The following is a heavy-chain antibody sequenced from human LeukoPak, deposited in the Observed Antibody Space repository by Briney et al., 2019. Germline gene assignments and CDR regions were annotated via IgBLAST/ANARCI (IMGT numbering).Heavy chain of an antibody. CDR2: ISWNSGSI. CDR1: GFTFDDYA. J-gene: IGHJ4*02. CDR3: AKASSTDCSSTSCYFDY. D-gene: IGHD2-2*01. Sequence: GGSLRLSCAASGFTFDDYAMHWVRQAPGKGLERVSGISWNSGSIGYADSVKGRFTISRDNAKNSLYLQMNSLRAEDTALYYCAKASSTDCSSTSCYFDYWGQGTLVTVSS. V-gene: IGHV3-9*01.